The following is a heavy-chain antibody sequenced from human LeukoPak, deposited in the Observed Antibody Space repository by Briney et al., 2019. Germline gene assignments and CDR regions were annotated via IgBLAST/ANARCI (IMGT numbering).Heavy chain of an antibody. J-gene: IGHJ4*02. CDR3: ARDLGGGGGY. Sequence: QPGGSLRLSCAASGLIFSSYWMHWVRQAPGKGLVWVSRIDNSGGNTDYADSVKGRFTISRDNAKNTLYLQMNSLRSEDTAVYYCARDLGGGGGYWGQGTLVTVSS. CDR1: GLIFSSYW. V-gene: IGHV3-74*01. D-gene: IGHD3-16*01. CDR2: IDNSGGNT.